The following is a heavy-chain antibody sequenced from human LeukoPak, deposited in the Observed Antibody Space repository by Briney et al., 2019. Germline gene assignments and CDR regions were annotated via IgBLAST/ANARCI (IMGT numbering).Heavy chain of an antibody. CDR2: ISHSGST. D-gene: IGHD3-9*01. CDR1: GGSISSSNYY. CDR3: ARSSYYDILTGYFDY. J-gene: IGHJ4*02. Sequence: SETLSLTCTVSGGSISSSNYYWGWIRQPPGKGLEWIGSISHSGSTYYNPSLKSRVTISVGTSKNQFSLELSSVTAADTAVYYCARSSYYDILTGYFDYWGQGTLVTVSS. V-gene: IGHV4-39*01.